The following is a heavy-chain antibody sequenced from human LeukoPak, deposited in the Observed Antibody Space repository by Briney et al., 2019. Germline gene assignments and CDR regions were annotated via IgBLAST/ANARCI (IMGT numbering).Heavy chain of an antibody. D-gene: IGHD3-10*01. J-gene: IGHJ5*02. Sequence: ASVKVSCKASGGTFSSYAISWVRQAPGQGLEWMGGIIPIFGTANYAQKFQGRVTIAADESTSTAYMELSSLRSEDTAVYYCARSSYGSGRSSWFDPWGQGTLVTVSS. V-gene: IGHV1-69*13. CDR1: GGTFSSYA. CDR3: ARSSYGSGRSSWFDP. CDR2: IIPIFGTA.